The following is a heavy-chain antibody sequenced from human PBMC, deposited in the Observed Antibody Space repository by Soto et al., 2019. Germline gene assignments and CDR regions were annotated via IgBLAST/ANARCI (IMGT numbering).Heavy chain of an antibody. CDR2: IYSTGTT. CDR3: ARLGEGYITGSYYNSPFDS. J-gene: IGHJ4*02. V-gene: IGHV4-39*01. D-gene: IGHD3-10*01. CDR1: GDSINTRRYY. Sequence: SETLSLTCTVSGDSINTRRYYWGWIRQPPGKGLEWIATIYSTGTTYYSPSLKSRVTISVETSKNQFSLKLRSVTAADTAVYYCARLGEGYITGSYYNSPFDSWGQGTLVTVSS.